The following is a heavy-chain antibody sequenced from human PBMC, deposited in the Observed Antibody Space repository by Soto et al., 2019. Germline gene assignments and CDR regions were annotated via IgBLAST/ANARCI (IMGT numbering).Heavy chain of an antibody. D-gene: IGHD6-13*01. CDR3: GREGQQLAQEQYFQVNGVDV. CDR2: ISGDNVNR. V-gene: IGHV1-18*01. Sequence: QVHLGQSGVEVKKPGASVKVSCTAHGYNLREYGVSWLRQVPGQGFEWIGWISGDNVNRRSSQRFQDRLTRTTDTSTNTASMEVRSLRSDDTAVYFCGREGQQLAQEQYFQVNGVDVWGQGTSGSVAS. CDR1: GYNLREYG. J-gene: IGHJ6*02.